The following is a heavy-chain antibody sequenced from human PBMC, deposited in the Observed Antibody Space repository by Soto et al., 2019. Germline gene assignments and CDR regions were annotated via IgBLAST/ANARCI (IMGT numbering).Heavy chain of an antibody. V-gene: IGHV1-69*01. CDR1: GGTFSSYA. Sequence: QVQLVQSGAEVKKPGSSVKVSCKASGGTFSSYAISWVRQAPGQGLEWMGGIIPIFGTANYAQKFQGRVTITADESTSTAYMELSSLRSEDTAVYYCARGEKVVVVPAAMPAYYYYGMDVWGQGTTVTVSS. D-gene: IGHD2-2*01. CDR2: IIPIFGTA. J-gene: IGHJ6*02. CDR3: ARGEKVVVVPAAMPAYYYYGMDV.